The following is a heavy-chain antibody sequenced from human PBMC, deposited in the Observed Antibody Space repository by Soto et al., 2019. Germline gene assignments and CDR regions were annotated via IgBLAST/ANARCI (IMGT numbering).Heavy chain of an antibody. J-gene: IGHJ6*02. CDR2: IISVFRSA. V-gene: IGHV1-69*01. CDR1: GGTFNKFA. D-gene: IGHD2-21*02. CDR3: ARRYCASDNCPLFYYFVDL. Sequence: VQLVQSGAEVKKTGSSVKVSCKASGGTFNKFAFSWVRQAPGQGFEWMGGIISVFRSANYAQRFRGRITITADEYTSTVYLYLNDLRSADTAVYYCARRYCASDNCPLFYYFVDLWGLGTTVTVSS.